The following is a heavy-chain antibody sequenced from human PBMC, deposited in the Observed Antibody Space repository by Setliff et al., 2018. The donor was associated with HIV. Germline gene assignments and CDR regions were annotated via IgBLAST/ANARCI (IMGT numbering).Heavy chain of an antibody. CDR3: AKPTNGFYPRAFDA. Sequence: GGSLRLSCAASGFTFSTYSMNWVRLAPGKGLEWVAVISYDGSNKYYADSVKGRFTISRDDSKNMLYLQMSGLRGDDTAMYYCAKPTNGFYPRAFDAWGPGTMVTVSS. CDR2: ISYDGSNK. CDR1: GFTFSTYS. J-gene: IGHJ3*01. V-gene: IGHV3-30*12. D-gene: IGHD2-2*03.